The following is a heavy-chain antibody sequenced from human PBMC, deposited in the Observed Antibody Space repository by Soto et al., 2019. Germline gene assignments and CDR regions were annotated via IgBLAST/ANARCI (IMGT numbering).Heavy chain of an antibody. CDR3: AGVTIMVPWPFEP. Sequence: EVQLVESGGALVQPGGSLRLSCAASGFTFSTYWMHWVRQAPGKGPVWVSRINSDGSRTSYADSVKGRFTISRDNAKNTLSLQMNGLRAEDTAGYYCAGVTIMVPWPFEPWGQGTLVTVSS. CDR2: INSDGSRT. D-gene: IGHD3-10*01. CDR1: GFTFSTYW. J-gene: IGHJ5*02. V-gene: IGHV3-74*01.